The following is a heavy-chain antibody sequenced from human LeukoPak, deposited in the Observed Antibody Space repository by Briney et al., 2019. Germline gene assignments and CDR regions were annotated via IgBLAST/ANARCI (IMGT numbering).Heavy chain of an antibody. Sequence: PSETLSLTCTVSGGSISSSSYYWGWIRQPPGKGLEWIGSIYYSGSTYHNPSLKSRVTISVDTSKNQFSLKLSSVTAADTAVYYCASRIGYYYYYGMDVWGQGTTVTVSS. D-gene: IGHD2-15*01. J-gene: IGHJ6*02. CDR3: ASRIGYYYYYGMDV. CDR1: GGSISSSSYY. V-gene: IGHV4-39*07. CDR2: IYYSGST.